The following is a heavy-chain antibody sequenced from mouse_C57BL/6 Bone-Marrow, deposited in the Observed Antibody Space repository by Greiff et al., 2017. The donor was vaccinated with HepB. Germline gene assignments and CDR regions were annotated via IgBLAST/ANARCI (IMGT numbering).Heavy chain of an antibody. J-gene: IGHJ1*03. CDR2: IHPNSGST. CDR3: ARRDYYGSSYWYFDV. Sequence: QVQLQQPGAELVKPGASVKLSSKASGYTFTSYWMHWVKQRPGQGLEWIGMIHPNSGSTNYNEKFKSKATLTVDKSSSTAYMQLSSLTSEDSAVYYCARRDYYGSSYWYFDVWGTGTTVTVSS. D-gene: IGHD1-1*01. CDR1: GYTFTSYW. V-gene: IGHV1-64*01.